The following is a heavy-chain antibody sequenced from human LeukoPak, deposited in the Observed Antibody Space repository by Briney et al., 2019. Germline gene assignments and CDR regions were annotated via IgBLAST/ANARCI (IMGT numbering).Heavy chain of an antibody. D-gene: IGHD3-9*01. V-gene: IGHV4-39*07. Sequence: PSETLSLTCTVSGGSISSSSYYWGWIRQPPGKGLEWIGSIYYSGSTYYNPSLKSRVTISVDTSKNQFSLKLSSVTAADTAVYYCARASLHHDILTGYYSGPIDYWGRGTLVTVSS. J-gene: IGHJ4*02. CDR3: ARASLHHDILTGYYSGPIDY. CDR1: GGSISSSSYY. CDR2: IYYSGST.